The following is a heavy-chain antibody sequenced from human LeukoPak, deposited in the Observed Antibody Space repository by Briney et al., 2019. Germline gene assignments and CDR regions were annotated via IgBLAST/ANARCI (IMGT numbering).Heavy chain of an antibody. J-gene: IGHJ4*02. CDR1: GFTSCGNI. CDR2: ISSRSGNI. D-gene: IGHD1-1*01. CDR3: ARDVENCKCFDF. V-gene: IGHV3-48*04. Sequence: GGSLRVSSVASGFTSCGNIMIGVCPGPGKGRGWGSYISSRSGNIYYADCVKGRFTIYRDNAKNSLYLQMNSLRAEDTAVYYCARDVENCKCFDFWGQGTLVTVSS.